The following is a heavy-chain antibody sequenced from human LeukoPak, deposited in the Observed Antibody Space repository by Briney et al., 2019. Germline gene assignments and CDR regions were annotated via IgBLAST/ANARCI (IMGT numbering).Heavy chain of an antibody. J-gene: IGHJ4*02. CDR1: GYTFTSYA. D-gene: IGHD1-26*01. V-gene: IGHV1-24*01. Sequence: ASVKVSCKASGYTFTSYAISWVRQAPGQGFEWMGGFDPEDGETIYAQKFQGRVTMTEDTSTDTAYMELSSLRSEDTAVYYCATFRGSYRYFDYWGQGTLVTVSS. CDR3: ATFRGSYRYFDY. CDR2: FDPEDGET.